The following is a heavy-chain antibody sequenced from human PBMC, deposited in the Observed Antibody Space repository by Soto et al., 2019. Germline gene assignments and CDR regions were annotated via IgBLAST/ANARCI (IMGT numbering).Heavy chain of an antibody. J-gene: IGHJ5*02. Sequence: EVQLVETGGGLVQPGGSLRLSCAASGFNVSYNYISWVRQPPGQGLEWVSVIFYGGTTYYAESVKGRFTISRDNSKNMVYLQMNSLRVEGTAVYYCGSIAVAEGFDPWGQGTLVTVSS. CDR1: GFNVSYNY. V-gene: IGHV3-53*02. CDR2: IFYGGTT. CDR3: GSIAVAEGFDP. D-gene: IGHD6-19*01.